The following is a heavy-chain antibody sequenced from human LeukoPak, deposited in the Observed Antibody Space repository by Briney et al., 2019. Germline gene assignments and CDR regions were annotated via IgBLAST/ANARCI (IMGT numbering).Heavy chain of an antibody. D-gene: IGHD5-24*01. Sequence: GGSLRLSCAASGFTFSSYSLTWVRQAPGRGLEWVSSISSSDFINYADSVKGRFTISRDNAKNSLYLQMNSLRAEDTAVYFCAREGRDGYSFDYWGQGTLVTVSS. V-gene: IGHV3-21*01. CDR2: ISSSDFI. CDR3: AREGRDGYSFDY. CDR1: GFTFSSYS. J-gene: IGHJ4*02.